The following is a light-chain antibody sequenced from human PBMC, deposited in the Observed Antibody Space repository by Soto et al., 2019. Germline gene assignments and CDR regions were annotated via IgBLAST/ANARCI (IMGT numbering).Light chain of an antibody. J-gene: IGLJ1*01. CDR3: SSYAGSNNFV. V-gene: IGLV2-8*01. CDR1: SSDVGGYNY. CDR2: EVS. Sequence: QSWLTQPPSASGSPGQSVTISCTGTSSDVGGYNYVSWYQQHPGKAPKLMIYEVSKRPSGVPDRFSGSKSGNTASLTVSGLQAEDEADYYCSSYAGSNNFVFGTGTKVTVL.